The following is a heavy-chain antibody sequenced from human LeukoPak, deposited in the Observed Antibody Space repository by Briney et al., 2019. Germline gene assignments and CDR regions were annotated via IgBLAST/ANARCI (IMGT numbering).Heavy chain of an antibody. V-gene: IGHV4-34*01. J-gene: IGHJ4*02. CDR1: GGSFSGYY. D-gene: IGHD3-9*01. CDR3: ARGYYDILTGPTTLYYSDY. Sequence: PSETLSLTCAVYGGSFSGYYWSWIRQPPGKGLEWIGEINHSGSTNYNPSLKSRVTIPVDTSKNQFSLKLSSVTAADTAVYYCARGYYDILTGPTTLYYSDYWGQGTLVTVSS. CDR2: INHSGST.